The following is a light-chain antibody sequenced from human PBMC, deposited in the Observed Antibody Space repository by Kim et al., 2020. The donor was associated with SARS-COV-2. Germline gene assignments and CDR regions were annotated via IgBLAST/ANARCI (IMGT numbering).Light chain of an antibody. V-gene: IGKV3-15*01. CDR3: QQYNNFRT. CDR2: GAS. Sequence: SVLQGESATLSGRASQSVSSNLAWYKQKPGQAPRPLIYGASTRATGIPARFSGSGSGTEFTLTLSSLQSEDFAVYYCQQYNNFRTFGQGTKVEIK. J-gene: IGKJ1*01. CDR1: QSVSSN.